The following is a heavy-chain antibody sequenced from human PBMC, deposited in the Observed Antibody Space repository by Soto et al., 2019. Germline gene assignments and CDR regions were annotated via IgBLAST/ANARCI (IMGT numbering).Heavy chain of an antibody. V-gene: IGHV3-48*01. Sequence: EVQLVESGGGLVQPGGSLRLSCAASGFTFSSQNMNWVRQAPGKGLEWISYINGDSSVITYADSLKGRFTISRDNAKNSLYLLVNSVRAEDTAVYYCARGAGSSWFFSWGQGTLVTVSS. CDR3: ARGAGSSWFFS. D-gene: IGHD6-13*01. CDR2: INGDSSVI. J-gene: IGHJ4*02. CDR1: GFTFSSQN.